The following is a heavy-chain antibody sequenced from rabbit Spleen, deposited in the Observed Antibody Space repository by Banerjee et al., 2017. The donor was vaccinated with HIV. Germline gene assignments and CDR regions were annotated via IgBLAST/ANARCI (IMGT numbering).Heavy chain of an antibody. CDR1: GVSFSANSY. D-gene: IGHD1-1*01. Sequence: QQQLEESGGGLVKPGGTLTLTCTASGVSFSANSYMCWVRQAPGKGLEWIACIDTGSSSFTYFAHWAKGRFTISKASSTTVTLQMTSLTAADTATYFCARDTSSSFSSYGMDLWGQGTLVTVS. CDR3: ARDTSSSFSSYGMDL. CDR2: IDTGSSSFT. V-gene: IGHV1S45*01. J-gene: IGHJ6*01.